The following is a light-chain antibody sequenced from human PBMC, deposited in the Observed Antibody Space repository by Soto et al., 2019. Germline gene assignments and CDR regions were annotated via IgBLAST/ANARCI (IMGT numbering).Light chain of an antibody. J-gene: IGKJ1*01. V-gene: IGKV4-1*01. CDR3: QQYYSTPCA. CDR2: WAS. CDR1: QSVLYISNNKNY. Sequence: DIVMTQSPDSLAVSLGERATINCKSSQSVLYISNNKNYLAWYQQKPGQPPKLLIYWASTRESGVPDRFSGSGSGTDFTLTISSLQAEDVAVYYCQQYYSTPCAFGQGTKV.